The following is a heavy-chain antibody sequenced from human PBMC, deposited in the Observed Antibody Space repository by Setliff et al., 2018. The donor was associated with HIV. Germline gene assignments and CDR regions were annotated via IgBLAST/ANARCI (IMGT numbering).Heavy chain of an antibody. Sequence: TSETLSLTCTVSGGTFSLSSYYWGWIRQPPGKGLEWIGSINRNGRTYYIPSLKSRVTISVDTSKNQFSLKLSSVTAADTAVYYCARRSGWSLHYWGQGTLVTVSS. CDR1: GGTFSLSSYY. V-gene: IGHV4-39*07. J-gene: IGHJ4*02. D-gene: IGHD6-19*01. CDR3: ARRSGWSLHY. CDR2: INRNGRT.